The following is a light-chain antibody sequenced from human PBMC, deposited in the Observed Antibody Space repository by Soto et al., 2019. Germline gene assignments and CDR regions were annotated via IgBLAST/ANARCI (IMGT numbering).Light chain of an antibody. V-gene: IGLV2-14*01. Sequence: QSALTQPASVSGSPGQSIAISCTGTSSDVGGYNYVSWYQQHPGKAPKLMIHEVSNRPSGVSDRFSGSKSGNTASLTISGLQADDEADYYCRSHPRYSTRVFGTGTKVTVL. J-gene: IGLJ1*01. CDR1: SSDVGGYNY. CDR3: RSHPRYSTRV. CDR2: EVS.